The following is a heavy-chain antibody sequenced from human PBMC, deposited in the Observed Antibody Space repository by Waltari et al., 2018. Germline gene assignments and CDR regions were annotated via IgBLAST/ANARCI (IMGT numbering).Heavy chain of an antibody. D-gene: IGHD3-22*01. J-gene: IGHJ4*02. CDR1: GFTFGSYT. CDR2: ISYEGGNE. CDR3: AGDINSGYYYFEY. V-gene: IGHV3-30*01. Sequence: QVHLVESGGGVVQPGRSLRLSCAASGFTFGSYTMHWVRQAPGNGLEWVALISYEGGNEYYADSVRGRFTISKDNSKNTLYLQMNSLRPEDTAVYSCAGDINSGYYYFEYWGQGTPVTVSS.